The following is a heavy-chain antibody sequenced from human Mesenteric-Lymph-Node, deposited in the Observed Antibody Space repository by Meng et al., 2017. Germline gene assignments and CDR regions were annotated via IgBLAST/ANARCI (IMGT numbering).Heavy chain of an antibody. J-gene: IGHJ5*02. CDR2: INHSGST. CDR1: GGSVRSGSQF. D-gene: IGHD2-21*02. V-gene: IGHV4-61*01. CDR3: ARGNIVVVTAIYWFDP. Sequence: SETLSLTCTVSGGSVRSGSQFWSWIRQPPGKGLEWIGEINHSGSTNYNPSLKSRVTISVDTSKNQFSLKLSSVTAADTAVYYCARGNIVVVTAIYWFDPWGQGTLVTVSS.